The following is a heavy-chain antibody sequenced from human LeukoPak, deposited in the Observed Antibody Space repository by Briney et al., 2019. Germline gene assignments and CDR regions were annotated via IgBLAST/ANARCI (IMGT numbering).Heavy chain of an antibody. V-gene: IGHV2-70*01. CDR2: IDSDDDK. Sequence: SGPALVKPTQTLTLTCTFSGFSLSTIEMCVTWIRQPPGKALEWLAHIDSDDDKYYTTSLKTRLTISKDTSRNQVVLTMTNMDPVDTATYYCARARPNNGKYYGLDYWGQGTLITVSS. CDR1: GFSLSTIEMC. CDR3: ARARPNNGKYYGLDY. D-gene: IGHD1-26*01. J-gene: IGHJ4*02.